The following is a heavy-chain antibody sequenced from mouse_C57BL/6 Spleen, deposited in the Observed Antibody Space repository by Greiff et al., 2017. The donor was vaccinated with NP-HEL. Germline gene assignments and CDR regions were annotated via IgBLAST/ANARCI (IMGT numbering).Heavy chain of an antibody. D-gene: IGHD1-1*01. CDR2: IYPGNSDT. CDR3: TIFITTVVATEGY. Sequence: EVQLQQSGTVLARPGASVKMSCKTSGYTFTSYWMHWVKQRPGQGLEWIGAIYPGNSDTSYNQKFTGKAKLTAVTSASTAYMELSSLTNEDSAVYYCTIFITTVVATEGYWGQGTTLTVSS. J-gene: IGHJ2*01. V-gene: IGHV1-5*01. CDR1: GYTFTSYW.